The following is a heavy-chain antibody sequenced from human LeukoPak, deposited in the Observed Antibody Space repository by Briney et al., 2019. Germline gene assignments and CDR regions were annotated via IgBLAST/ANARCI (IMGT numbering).Heavy chain of an antibody. CDR3: ARGDYYYDSSGTIDY. Sequence: GASVKVSCKASGGTFSSYAISWVRQAPGQGLEWMGWMNPNSGNTGYAQKFQGRVTMTRNTSISTAYMELSSLRSEDTAVYYCARGDYYYDSSGTIDYWGQGTLVTVSS. J-gene: IGHJ4*02. D-gene: IGHD3-22*01. CDR1: GGTFSSYA. CDR2: MNPNSGNT. V-gene: IGHV1-8*02.